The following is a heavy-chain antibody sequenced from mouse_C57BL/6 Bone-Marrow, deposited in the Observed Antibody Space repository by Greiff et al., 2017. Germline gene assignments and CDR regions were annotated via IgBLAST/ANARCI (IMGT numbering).Heavy chain of an antibody. Sequence: QVHLQQPGAELVKPGASVKMSCKASGYTFTSYRITWVKQRPGQGLEWIGDLDPGSGSTNYNEQFKSKATLTVDTSSSTAYLQLSSLITEDSAVYYCARPTEYYYYAMDYWGQGTSVTVSS. CDR1: GYTFTSYR. CDR3: ARPTEYYYYAMDY. J-gene: IGHJ4*01. CDR2: LDPGSGST. V-gene: IGHV1-55*01. D-gene: IGHD1-1*01.